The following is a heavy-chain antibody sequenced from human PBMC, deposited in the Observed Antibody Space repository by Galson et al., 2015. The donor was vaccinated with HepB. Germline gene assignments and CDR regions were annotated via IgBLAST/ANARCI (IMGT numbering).Heavy chain of an antibody. Sequence: SLRLSCAASGFTFDDYGMSWVRQAPGKGLEWVSGINWNGGSTGYADSVKGRFTISRDNAKNSLYLQMNSLRAEDTALYYCARDYSLHSSWSDAFDIWGQGTMVTVSS. J-gene: IGHJ3*02. V-gene: IGHV3-20*04. D-gene: IGHD6-13*01. CDR3: ARDYSLHSSWSDAFDI. CDR2: INWNGGST. CDR1: GFTFDDYG.